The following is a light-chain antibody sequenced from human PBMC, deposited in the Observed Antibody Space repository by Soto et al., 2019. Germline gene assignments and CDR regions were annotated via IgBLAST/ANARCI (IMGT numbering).Light chain of an antibody. CDR3: SSFVTGNSVI. V-gene: IGLV2-8*01. CDR1: SRDVGGHDY. CDR2: ELS. J-gene: IGLJ2*01. Sequence: QSALTQPPSASGSPGQSVTISCTGTSRDVGGHDYVSWYQQHPGKAPKLMIYELSKRPSGVPDRFSGPKSGNTASLTVSGLRAEDEAEYYCSSFVTGNSVIFGGGTKLTAL.